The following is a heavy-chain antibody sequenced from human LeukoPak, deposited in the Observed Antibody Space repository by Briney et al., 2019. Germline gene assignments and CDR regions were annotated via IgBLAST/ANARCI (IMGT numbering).Heavy chain of an antibody. CDR3: AKAIYGSGSYYTRDNWFDP. CDR2: ISGSGGST. J-gene: IGHJ5*02. D-gene: IGHD3-10*01. V-gene: IGHV3-23*01. CDR1: GFTFSSYV. Sequence: GGSLRLSCAASGFTFSSYVMSWVRQAPGKGLEWVSAISGSGGSTYYADSVKGRFTISRDNSKNTLYLQMNSLRAEDTAVYYCAKAIYGSGSYYTRDNWFDPWGQGTLVTVSS.